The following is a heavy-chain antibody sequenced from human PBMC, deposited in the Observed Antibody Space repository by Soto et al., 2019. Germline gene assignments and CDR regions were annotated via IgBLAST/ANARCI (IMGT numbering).Heavy chain of an antibody. Sequence: QVQLQESGPGLVKPSEPLSLTCTVSGGSISSYYWSWIRQPPGKGLEWIGYIYYSGSTNYNPSLKSRVTISVDTSKNQFPLKLSSVTAADTAVYYCARGLDDYGDLSPILVFDYWGQGTLVTVSS. D-gene: IGHD4-17*01. CDR3: ARGLDDYGDLSPILVFDY. CDR2: IYYSGST. J-gene: IGHJ4*02. CDR1: GGSISSYY. V-gene: IGHV4-59*01.